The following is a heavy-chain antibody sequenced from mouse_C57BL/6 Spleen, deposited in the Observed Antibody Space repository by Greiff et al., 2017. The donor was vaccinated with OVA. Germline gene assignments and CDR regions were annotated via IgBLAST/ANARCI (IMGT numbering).Heavy chain of an antibody. V-gene: IGHV5-17*01. CDR2: ISSGSSTI. CDR1: GFTFSDYG. Sequence: EVNVVESGGGLVKPGGSLKLSCAASGFTFSDYGMHWVRQAPEKGLEWVAYISSGSSTIYYADTVKGRFTISRDNAKNTLFLQMTSLRSEDTAMYYCARNHYGSSPYYFDYWGQGTTLTVSS. D-gene: IGHD1-1*01. J-gene: IGHJ2*01. CDR3: ARNHYGSSPYYFDY.